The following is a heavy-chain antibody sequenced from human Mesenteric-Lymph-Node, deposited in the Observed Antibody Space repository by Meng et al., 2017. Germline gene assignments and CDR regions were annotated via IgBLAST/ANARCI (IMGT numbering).Heavy chain of an antibody. J-gene: IGHJ2*01. CDR1: GGSISSGGYY. D-gene: IGHD4-17*01. CDR3: ASLYGDSSVWYLDL. Sequence: VQLQGSCPRLVNPSQPLSLPCTVSGGSISSGGYYWSWIRQHPGKGLEWIGYIHDSGSTYYNPSLKSRVTISADTSKNQFSLKLSSVTAADTAVYYCASLYGDSSVWYLDLWGRGTLVTVSP. CDR2: IHDSGST. V-gene: IGHV4-31*03.